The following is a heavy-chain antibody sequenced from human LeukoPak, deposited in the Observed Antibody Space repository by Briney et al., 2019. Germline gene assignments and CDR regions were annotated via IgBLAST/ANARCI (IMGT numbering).Heavy chain of an antibody. Sequence: ASVKVSCKASGYTFTSYDINWMRQATGQGLEWMGWMDPNSGNTGYAQKFQGRVTMTRNTSISTAYMELSSLRSEDTAVYYCARITIFGLYYFDYWGQGTLVTVSS. CDR1: GYTFTSYD. J-gene: IGHJ4*02. D-gene: IGHD3/OR15-3a*01. CDR2: MDPNSGNT. CDR3: ARITIFGLYYFDY. V-gene: IGHV1-8*01.